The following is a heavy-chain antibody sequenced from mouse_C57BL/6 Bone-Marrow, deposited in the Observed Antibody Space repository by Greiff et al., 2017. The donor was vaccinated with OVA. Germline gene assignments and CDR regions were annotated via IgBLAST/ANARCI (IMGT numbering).Heavy chain of an antibody. CDR1: GYTFTSSW. Sequence: QVQLQQPGAELVKPGASVKMSCKASGYTFTSSWITWVKQRPGQGLEWIGDIYPGSGSTNYNEKFKSKATLTVDTSSSTAYMQLSSLTSEDSAVYYCAREWAYGSSPYWYFDVWGTGTTVTVSS. CDR2: IYPGSGST. J-gene: IGHJ1*03. D-gene: IGHD1-1*01. CDR3: AREWAYGSSPYWYFDV. V-gene: IGHV1-55*01.